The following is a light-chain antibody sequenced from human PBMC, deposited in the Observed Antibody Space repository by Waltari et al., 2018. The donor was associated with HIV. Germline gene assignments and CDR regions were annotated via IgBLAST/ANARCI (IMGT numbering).Light chain of an antibody. CDR2: SNN. V-gene: IGLV1-44*01. Sequence: QSALTQPPSASGTPGQRVIISCSGSSSNIGINPVAWNQQLPGTAPSVLIYSNNQRPSGVPYRFSASKSGTSASLAISGLQSEDEADYYCGTWDNSLSAYVFGTGTTVTVL. CDR3: GTWDNSLSAYV. CDR1: SSNIGINP. J-gene: IGLJ1*01.